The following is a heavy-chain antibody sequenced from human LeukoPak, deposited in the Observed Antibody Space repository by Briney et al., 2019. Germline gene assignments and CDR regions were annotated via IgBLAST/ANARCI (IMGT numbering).Heavy chain of an antibody. CDR1: GGSISSYY. Sequence: SETLSLTWTVSGGSISSYYWSWVRQPAEKGLEWIGRIYSRGNTNYNPSLRSRVTMSVDTSRNQFSLKLSSVTAADTAVYYCARESVGYCSGGSCPYYFDYWGQGTLVTVSS. D-gene: IGHD2-15*01. J-gene: IGHJ4*02. CDR2: IYSRGNT. CDR3: ARESVGYCSGGSCPYYFDY. V-gene: IGHV4-4*07.